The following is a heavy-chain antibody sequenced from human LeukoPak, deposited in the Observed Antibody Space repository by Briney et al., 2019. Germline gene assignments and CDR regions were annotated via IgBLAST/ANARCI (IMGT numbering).Heavy chain of an antibody. CDR1: GDSISGYY. CDR3: ARPSRDGYKYTFDY. V-gene: IGHV4-4*07. J-gene: IGHJ4*02. Sequence: PSETLSLTCTVSGDSISGYYWNWIRQPAGKGLEWIGRIYTSGSTNYNPSLKSRVSISVDTPKNQFSLRLSSVTAADTAVYYCARPSRDGYKYTFDYWGQGILVTVSS. CDR2: IYTSGST. D-gene: IGHD5-24*01.